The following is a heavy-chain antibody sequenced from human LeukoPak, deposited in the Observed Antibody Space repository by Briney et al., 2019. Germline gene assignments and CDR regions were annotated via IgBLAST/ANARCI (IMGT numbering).Heavy chain of an antibody. CDR3: ARDYDILTGPYIDY. Sequence: SETLSLTCIVSGGSISSSIYYWAWVRQPPGKGLEWLGTVFYNGATQYSPSLRSRVTISIDTSTNQFSLKLSSVTAADTAVYYCARDYDILTGPYIDYWGQGTLVTVSS. D-gene: IGHD3-9*01. J-gene: IGHJ4*02. CDR1: GGSISSSIYY. CDR2: VFYNGAT. V-gene: IGHV4-39*07.